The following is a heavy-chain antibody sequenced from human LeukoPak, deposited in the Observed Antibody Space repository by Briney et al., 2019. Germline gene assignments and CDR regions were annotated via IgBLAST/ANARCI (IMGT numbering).Heavy chain of an antibody. CDR3: ARVAPHFDY. J-gene: IGHJ4*02. Sequence: SETLSLACAVDGGSFSGYYWGWIRQPPGKGLDWIGEINHRGSPTYNPSLKGQVPISVDTSKNQLSLKLSSVTAADTAVYYCARVAPHFDYWGQGTLVTVSS. CDR1: GGSFSGYY. D-gene: IGHD2-21*01. V-gene: IGHV4-34*01. CDR2: INHRGSP.